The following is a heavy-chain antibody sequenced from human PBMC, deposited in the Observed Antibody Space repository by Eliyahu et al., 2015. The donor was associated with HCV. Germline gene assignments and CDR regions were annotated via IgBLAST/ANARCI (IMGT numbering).Heavy chain of an antibody. V-gene: IGHV4-59*01. CDR3: ASGGGGIAVTGTGGWFDP. CDR2: IYYSGST. CDR1: GGSISSXY. Sequence: QVQLHESGPGLVKSSETLSLTCTVSGGSISSXYWSWIRQPPGKGLEWIGYIYYSGSTNYNPSLKSRVTMSLDTSKNQFSLKLSSVTAADAAVYYCASGGGGIAVTGTGGWFDPWGQGTLVTVSS. D-gene: IGHD6-19*01. J-gene: IGHJ5*02.